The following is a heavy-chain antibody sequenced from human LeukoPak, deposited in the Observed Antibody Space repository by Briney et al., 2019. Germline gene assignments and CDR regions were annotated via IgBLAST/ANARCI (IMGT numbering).Heavy chain of an antibody. CDR3: AKVVVDIVAPWVDAFDI. V-gene: IGHV3-23*01. J-gene: IGHJ3*02. D-gene: IGHD5-12*01. CDR2: ISGSGGST. CDR1: GFTFSSYA. Sequence: GGPLRLSCAASGFTFSSYAMSWVRQAPGKGLEWVSAISGSGGSTYYADSVKGRFTISRDNSKNTLYLQMNSLRAEDTAVYYCAKVVVDIVAPWVDAFDIWGQGTMVTVSS.